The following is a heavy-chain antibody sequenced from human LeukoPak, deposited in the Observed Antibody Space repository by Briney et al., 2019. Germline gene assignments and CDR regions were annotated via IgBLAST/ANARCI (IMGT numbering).Heavy chain of an antibody. Sequence: PGGSLRLSCAASGFTFSSYAMSWVRQAPGKGLEWVSAISGSGGSTYYADSVKGRFTISRDNSKNTLYLQMNSLRAEDTAVYYCARGSSGWYGYFDYWGQGTLVTVSS. V-gene: IGHV3-23*01. CDR2: ISGSGGST. CDR1: GFTFSSYA. CDR3: ARGSSGWYGYFDY. J-gene: IGHJ4*02. D-gene: IGHD6-19*01.